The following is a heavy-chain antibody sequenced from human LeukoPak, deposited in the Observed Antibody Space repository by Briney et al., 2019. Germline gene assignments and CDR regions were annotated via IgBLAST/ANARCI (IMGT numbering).Heavy chain of an antibody. D-gene: IGHD2-2*01. CDR3: ARGPVVVPAAMRVRWFDP. CDR1: GGSFSGYY. J-gene: IGHJ5*02. Sequence: SEALSLTCAVYGGSFSGYYWSWIRQPPGKGLEWIGEINHSGSTNYNPSLKSRVTISVDTSKNQFSLKLSSVTAADTAVYYCARGPVVVPAAMRVRWFDPWGQGTLVTVSS. V-gene: IGHV4-34*01. CDR2: INHSGST.